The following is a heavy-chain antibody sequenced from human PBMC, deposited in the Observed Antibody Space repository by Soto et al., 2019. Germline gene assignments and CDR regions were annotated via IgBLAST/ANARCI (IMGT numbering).Heavy chain of an antibody. CDR2: MNPNSGNT. CDR3: ARGRIVAIGSGAYGMDV. J-gene: IGHJ6*02. CDR1: GYTFTSYD. V-gene: IGHV1-8*01. Sequence: WASVKVSCKASGYTFTSYDINWVRQATGQGLEWMGWMNPNSGNTGYAQKFQGRVTMTRNTSISTAYMELSSLRSEDTAVYYCARGRIVAIGSGAYGMDVWGQGTTVTVSS. D-gene: IGHD5-12*01.